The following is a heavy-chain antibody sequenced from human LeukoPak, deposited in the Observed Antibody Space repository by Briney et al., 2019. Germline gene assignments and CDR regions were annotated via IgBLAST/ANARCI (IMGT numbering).Heavy chain of an antibody. D-gene: IGHD2/OR15-2a*01. CDR2: ISSSGST. Sequence: GGSLRLSCGASGFTFSSNAMSWVRQAPGKGLEWVSAISSSGSTYYAGSVKGRFTISRDISKNTLYLQMNSLRSEDTAVYYCAKRGSREYDYWGQGALVTVSS. V-gene: IGHV3-23*01. J-gene: IGHJ4*02. CDR1: GFTFSSNA. CDR3: AKRGSREYDY.